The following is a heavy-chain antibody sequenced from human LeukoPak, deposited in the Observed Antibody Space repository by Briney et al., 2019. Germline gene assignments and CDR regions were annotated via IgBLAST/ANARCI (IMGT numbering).Heavy chain of an antibody. J-gene: IGHJ5*02. V-gene: IGHV1-2*02. CDR1: GYTFTDYY. Sequence: ASVKVSCKTSGYTFTDYYLHWVRQAPGQGLEWMGWINPNSGRTSSAQKFQGRVTMTRDTSIATVYMEVSWLTSDDTAIYYCARADRLHGGPYLIGPWGQGTLVTASS. CDR3: ARADRLHGGPYLIGP. D-gene: IGHD2-21*01. CDR2: INPNSGRT.